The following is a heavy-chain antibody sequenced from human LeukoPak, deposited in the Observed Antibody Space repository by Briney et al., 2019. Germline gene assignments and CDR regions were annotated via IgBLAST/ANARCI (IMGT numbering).Heavy chain of an antibody. CDR2: ISAYNGNT. V-gene: IGHV1-18*01. CDR1: GYTFTSYG. J-gene: IGHJ6*02. Sequence: ASVKVPCKASGYTFTSYGISWVRQAPGQGLEWMGWISAYNGNTNYAQKLQGRVTMTTDTSTSTAYMELRSLRSDDTAVYYCAREKGHYDFWSGYFVDVWGQGTTVTVSS. CDR3: AREKGHYDFWSGYFVDV. D-gene: IGHD3-3*01.